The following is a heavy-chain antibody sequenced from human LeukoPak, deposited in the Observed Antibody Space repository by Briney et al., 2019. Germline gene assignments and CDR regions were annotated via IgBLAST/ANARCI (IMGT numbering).Heavy chain of an antibody. D-gene: IGHD3-10*01. CDR1: GGSISSYY. Sequence: SETLSLTCTVSGGSISSYYWSWIRQPPGKGLEWIGYIYYGGSTNYNPSLKSRVTISVDTSKNQFSLKLSSVTAADTAVYYCARGEAMVRGVIISIWGQGTMVTVSS. V-gene: IGHV4-59*01. CDR2: IYYGGST. CDR3: ARGEAMVRGVIISI. J-gene: IGHJ3*02.